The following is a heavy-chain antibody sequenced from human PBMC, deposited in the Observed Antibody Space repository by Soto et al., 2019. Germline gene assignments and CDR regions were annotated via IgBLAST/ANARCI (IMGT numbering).Heavy chain of an antibody. CDR1: GFTFSSYS. J-gene: IGHJ5*02. CDR2: ISSSSSTI. CDR3: AREGGDLNWFDP. D-gene: IGHD4-17*01. V-gene: IGHV3-48*01. Sequence: EVQLVESGGGLVQPGGSLRLSCAASGFTFSSYSMNWVRQAPGKGLEWVPSISSSSSTIYYAALVKGRFTISRDNAKNSLYLQMNSLRAEDTAVYYCAREGGDLNWFDPWGQGTLVTVSS.